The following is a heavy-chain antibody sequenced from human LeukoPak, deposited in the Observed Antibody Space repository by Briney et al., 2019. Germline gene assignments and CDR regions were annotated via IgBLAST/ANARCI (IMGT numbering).Heavy chain of an antibody. CDR2: VRYDGSRK. Sequence: QPGGSLRLSCAASGFTFSTYGMHWVRQAPGKGLEWVALVRYDGSRKYYADSVKGRATISRDKSTNTMYLQMQSPRPEDTAVYYCAKDWAIYHYDTSGCFDSWGQGALVTVSS. D-gene: IGHD3-22*01. J-gene: IGHJ4*02. CDR3: AKDWAIYHYDTSGCFDS. V-gene: IGHV3-30*02. CDR1: GFTFSTYG.